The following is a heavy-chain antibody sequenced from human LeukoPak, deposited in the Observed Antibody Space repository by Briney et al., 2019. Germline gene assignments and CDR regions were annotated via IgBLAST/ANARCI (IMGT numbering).Heavy chain of an antibody. CDR1: GFTFSSYA. CDR2: ISGSGGST. J-gene: IGHJ5*02. Sequence: GGSLRLSCAASGFTFSSYAMSWVRQAPGKGLEWVSAISGSGGSTYYADSVKGRFTISRDNSKNTLYLQMNSLRAEDTAVYYCARGVSGLPSYNWFDPWGQGTLVTVSS. V-gene: IGHV3-23*01. D-gene: IGHD2/OR15-2a*01. CDR3: ARGVSGLPSYNWFDP.